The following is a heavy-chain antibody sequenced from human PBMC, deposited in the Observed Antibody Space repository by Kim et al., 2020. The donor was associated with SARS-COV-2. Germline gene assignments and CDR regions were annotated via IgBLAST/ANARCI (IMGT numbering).Heavy chain of an antibody. CDR1: GFTFSSYG. CDR2: IWYDGSNK. Sequence: GGSLRLSCAASGFTFSSYGMHWVRQAPGKGLEWVAVIWYDGSNKYYADSVKGRFTISRDNSKNTLYLQMNSLRAEDTAVYYCARGSPTVVTPPLQHWGQGTLVTVSS. D-gene: IGHD4-17*01. CDR3: ARGSPTVVTPPLQH. V-gene: IGHV3-33*08. J-gene: IGHJ1*01.